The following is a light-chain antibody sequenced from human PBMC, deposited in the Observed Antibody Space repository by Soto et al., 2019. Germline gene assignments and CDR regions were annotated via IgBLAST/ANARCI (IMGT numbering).Light chain of an antibody. CDR2: AAS. CDR3: QQRYSTPLT. Sequence: DIQMTQSPSSLSASVGDRVTITCRASQSTSSYLNWYQQKPGKAPMLLIYAASSLQSGVPSRFSGSGSGTDFTLTISILQPEDFATYYCQQRYSTPLTFGGGNKVEIK. CDR1: QSTSSY. V-gene: IGKV1-39*01. J-gene: IGKJ4*01.